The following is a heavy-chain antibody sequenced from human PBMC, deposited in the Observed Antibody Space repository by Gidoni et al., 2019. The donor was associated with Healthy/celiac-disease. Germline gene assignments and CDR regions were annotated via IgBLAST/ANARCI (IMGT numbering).Heavy chain of an antibody. CDR1: GGSFSSYP. Sequence: QVQLLQSGAEVKKPGSSVKVSCKAAGGSFSSYPISWVRQAPGQGLEWMGGIIPIFGTANYAQKFQGRVTITADKSTSTAYMELSSLRSEDTAVYYCAEGALITGTTPYYDGMDVWGQGTTVTVSS. CDR3: AEGALITGTTPYYDGMDV. D-gene: IGHD1-7*01. V-gene: IGHV1-69*06. CDR2: IIPIFGTA. J-gene: IGHJ6*02.